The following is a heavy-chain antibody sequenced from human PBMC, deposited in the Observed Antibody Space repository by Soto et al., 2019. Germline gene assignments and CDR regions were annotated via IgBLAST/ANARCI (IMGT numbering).Heavy chain of an antibody. CDR2: INPNSGVT. Sequence: QVQLVQSGAEVRKPGASMTVSCRSSGDSFNDYYIHWVRQAPGQGLEWMGWINPNSGVTKYAQKFQGWVSMTRDTSIRTVYMQLIRLRSDDTAVYYCARESGGATATLDYYYFYMDVWGTGTTVTVSS. D-gene: IGHD5-12*01. V-gene: IGHV1-2*04. J-gene: IGHJ6*03. CDR3: ARESGGATATLDYYYFYMDV. CDR1: GDSFNDYY.